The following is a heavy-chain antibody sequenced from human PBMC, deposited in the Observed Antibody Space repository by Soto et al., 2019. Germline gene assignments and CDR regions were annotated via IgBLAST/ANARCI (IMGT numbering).Heavy chain of an antibody. D-gene: IGHD3-3*01. CDR2: IYHSGST. CDR3: ARGITIFGVVPSGMDV. CDR1: GGSISSGGYS. J-gene: IGHJ6*02. V-gene: IGHV4-30-2*01. Sequence: SETLSLTCAVSGGSISSGGYSWSWIRQPPGKGLEWIGYIYHSGSTYYNPSLKSRVTISVDRSKNQFSLKLSSVTAADTAVYYCARGITIFGVVPSGMDVWGQGTTVTVSS.